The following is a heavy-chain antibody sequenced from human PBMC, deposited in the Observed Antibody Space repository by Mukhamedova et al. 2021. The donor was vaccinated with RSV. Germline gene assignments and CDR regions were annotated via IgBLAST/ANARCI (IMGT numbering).Heavy chain of an antibody. J-gene: IGHJ3*02. CDR2: ISWNSGSI. D-gene: IGHD2-15*01. V-gene: IGHV3-9*01. CDR3: AKDLSGGAGDAFDI. Sequence: VRQAPGKGLEWVSGISWNSGSIGYADSVKGRFTIPRDNAKNSLYLQMNSLRAEDTALYYCAKDLSGGAGDAFDIWGQGTMVTVSS.